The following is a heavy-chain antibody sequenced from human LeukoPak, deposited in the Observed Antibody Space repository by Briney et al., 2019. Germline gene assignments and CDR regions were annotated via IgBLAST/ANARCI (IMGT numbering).Heavy chain of an antibody. V-gene: IGHV4-59*08. CDR2: IYYTGST. CDR3: ATEDSSGYYFLNFDY. D-gene: IGHD3-22*01. J-gene: IGHJ4*02. Sequence: SETLSLTCTVSGGSISTYYWSWIRQPPGKGLECIGYIYYTGSTNYNPSLKSRVTISVDTSKNQFSLKLSSVTAADTAVYYCATEDSSGYYFLNFDYWGQGTLVTVSS. CDR1: GGSISTYY.